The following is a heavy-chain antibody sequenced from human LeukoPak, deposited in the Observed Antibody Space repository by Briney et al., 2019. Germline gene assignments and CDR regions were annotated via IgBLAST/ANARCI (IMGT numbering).Heavy chain of an antibody. J-gene: IGHJ5*02. Sequence: SETLSLTCTVSGGSISSYYWSWIRQPPGKGLEWIGYIYYSGSTNYNPSLKSRVTISVDTSKNQFSLKLSSVTAADTAVYYCARGGATFNWFDPWGQGTLVTVSS. CDR1: GGSISSYY. D-gene: IGHD5-24*01. CDR3: ARGGATFNWFDP. CDR2: IYYSGST. V-gene: IGHV4-59*01.